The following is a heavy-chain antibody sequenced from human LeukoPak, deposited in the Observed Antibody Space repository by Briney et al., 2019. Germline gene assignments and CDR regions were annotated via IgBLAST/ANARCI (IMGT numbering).Heavy chain of an antibody. Sequence: GGSLRLSCAASGFTFSSYSMNWVRQAPGKELEWVSYISSSSSTIYYADSVKGRFTISRDNAKNSLYLQMNSLRAEDTAVYYCARDPRLLAYGMDVWGQGTTVTVSS. CDR1: GFTFSSYS. CDR3: ARDPRLLAYGMDV. D-gene: IGHD3-3*01. J-gene: IGHJ6*02. V-gene: IGHV3-48*01. CDR2: ISSSSSTI.